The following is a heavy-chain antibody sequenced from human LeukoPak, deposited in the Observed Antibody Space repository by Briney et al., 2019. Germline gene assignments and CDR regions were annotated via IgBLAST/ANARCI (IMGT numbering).Heavy chain of an antibody. CDR2: IYPGGAI. J-gene: IGHJ4*02. CDR3: ARGQTLTF. V-gene: IGHV3-53*01. CDR1: EFTVTTNY. Sequence: GGSLRLSCAASEFTVTTNYMSWVRQAPGKGLQWVSVIYPGGAIYYADSVKGRFTISRDNAKNALYLQMNSLRAEDTGVYFCARGQTLTFWGQGTLVTASS.